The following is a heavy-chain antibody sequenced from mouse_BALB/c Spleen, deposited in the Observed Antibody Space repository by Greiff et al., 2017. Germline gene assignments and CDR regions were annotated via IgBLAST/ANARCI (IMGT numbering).Heavy chain of an antibody. CDR3: TLLRTWFAY. J-gene: IGHJ3*01. CDR2: IRLKSDNYAT. Sequence: EVKLEESGGGLVQPGGSMKLSCVASGFTFSSYWMSWVRQSPEKGLEWVAEIRLKSDNYATHYAESVKGKFTISRDDSKSRLYLQMNSLRAEDTGIYYCTLLRTWFAYWGQGTLVTVSA. V-gene: IGHV6-6*02. D-gene: IGHD1-1*01. CDR1: GFTFSSYW.